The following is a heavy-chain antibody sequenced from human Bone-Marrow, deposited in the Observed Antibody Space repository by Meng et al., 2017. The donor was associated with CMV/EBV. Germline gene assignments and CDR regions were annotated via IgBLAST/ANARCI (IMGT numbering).Heavy chain of an antibody. V-gene: IGHV1-69*11. J-gene: IGHJ4*02. CDR1: GGTFSSYA. CDR2: FIPIVGAT. Sequence: SVKVSCKASGGTFSSYAISWVRQAPGQGLEWMGRFIPIVGATNYIPKFRDRFTITADESSHTAHMELSRLTSDDTAVYYCARSANSFASPLDFWGQGTLVTFSS. CDR3: ARSANSFASPLDF. D-gene: IGHD4-23*01.